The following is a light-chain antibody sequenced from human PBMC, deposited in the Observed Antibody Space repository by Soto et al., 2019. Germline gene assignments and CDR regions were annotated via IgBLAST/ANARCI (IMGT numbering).Light chain of an antibody. V-gene: IGKV3-20*01. CDR3: QQYGRK. J-gene: IGKJ1*01. Sequence: EIVMTQSPGTLSLSPGERATLSCRASQSISSSYLAWYQQKTGQAPRLLIYGASSRATGIPDRFSGSGSGKDFTLTISRLEREDSAVHYCQQYGRKFGQGTKVDIK. CDR1: QSISSSY. CDR2: GAS.